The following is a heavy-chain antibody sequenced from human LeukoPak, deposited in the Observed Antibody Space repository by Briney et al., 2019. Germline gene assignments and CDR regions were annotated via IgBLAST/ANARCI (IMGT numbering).Heavy chain of an antibody. CDR1: GGSFSGYY. J-gene: IGHJ5*02. Sequence: SETLSLTCAVYGGSFSGYYWSWIRQPPGKGLEWIGYIYYSGSTNYNPSPKSRVTISVDTSKNQFSLKLSSVTAADTAVYYCARGVLWFGELSWFDPWGQGTLVTVSS. CDR2: IYYSGST. V-gene: IGHV4-59*01. CDR3: ARGVLWFGELSWFDP. D-gene: IGHD3-10*01.